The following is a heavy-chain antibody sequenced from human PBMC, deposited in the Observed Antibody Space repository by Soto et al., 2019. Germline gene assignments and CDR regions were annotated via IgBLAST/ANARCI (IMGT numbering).Heavy chain of an antibody. V-gene: IGHV4-30-2*01. J-gene: IGHJ4*02. CDR1: GGSISSGDYS. CDR2: VFRSGST. D-gene: IGHD3-10*01. Sequence: KPSETLSLTCTVSGGSISSGDYSWSWLRQPAGKGLELIGYVFRSGSTYYSPSLKSRVTISVDGSKIQFSLKLTSVTAADTGVYYCARGSYGAGSDYWGQGTLVTVSS. CDR3: ARGSYGAGSDY.